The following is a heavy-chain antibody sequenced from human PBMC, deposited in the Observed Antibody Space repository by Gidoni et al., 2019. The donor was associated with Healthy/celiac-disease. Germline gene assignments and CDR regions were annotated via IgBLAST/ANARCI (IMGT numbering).Heavy chain of an antibody. J-gene: IGHJ6*02. CDR2: INSDGSST. Sequence: EVQLVESGGGLVQPGGSLRLSCAASGFTFSSYWMHWVRQAPGKGLVWVSRINSDGSSTSYADSVKGRFTISRDNAKNTLYLQMNSLRAEDTAVYYCAKADPYYYYGMDVWGQGTTVTVSS. CDR3: AKADPYYYYGMDV. CDR1: GFTFSSYW. V-gene: IGHV3-74*01.